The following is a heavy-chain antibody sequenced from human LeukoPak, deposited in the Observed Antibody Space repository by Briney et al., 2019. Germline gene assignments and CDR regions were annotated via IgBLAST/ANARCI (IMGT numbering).Heavy chain of an antibody. V-gene: IGHV3-48*01. Sequence: GGSLRLSCAASEFTFSSYSMNWVRQAPGKGLEWVSYISSSSSTIYYADSVKGRFTISRDNAKNSLYLQMNSLRAEDTAVYYCARARYETRIWPKSRYDYYHYMDVWGKGTTVTVSS. D-gene: IGHD1-1*01. J-gene: IGHJ6*03. CDR2: ISSSSSTI. CDR3: ARARYETRIWPKSRYDYYHYMDV. CDR1: EFTFSSYS.